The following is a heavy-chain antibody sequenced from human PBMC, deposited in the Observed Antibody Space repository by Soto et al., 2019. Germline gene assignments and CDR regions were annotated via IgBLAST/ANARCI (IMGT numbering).Heavy chain of an antibody. CDR2: ISAYNGNT. D-gene: IGHD2-15*01. J-gene: IGHJ4*02. CDR3: ARDVTLDC. CDR1: GYGFTSYG. Sequence: ASVNLYRTAVGYGFTSYGIGWVRQAPGQGLEWMGWISAYNGNTNYAQKLQGRVTMTTDTSTSTAYMELRSLRSDDTTGYYCARDVTLDCWAQGTLVTGSS. V-gene: IGHV1-18*01.